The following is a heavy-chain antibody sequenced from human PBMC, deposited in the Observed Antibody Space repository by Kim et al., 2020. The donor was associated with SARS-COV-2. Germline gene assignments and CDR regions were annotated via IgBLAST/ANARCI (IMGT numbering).Heavy chain of an antibody. CDR2: IYYSGST. CDR3: ARAIVLGTVTTGGYYYYGMDV. D-gene: IGHD4-17*01. V-gene: IGHV4-31*03. Sequence: SETLSLTCTVSGGSISSGGYYWSWIRQHPGKGLEWIGYIYYSGSTYYNPSLKSRVTISVDTSKNQFSLKLSSVTAADTAVYYCARAIVLGTVTTGGYYYYGMDVWGQGTTVTVSS. J-gene: IGHJ6*02. CDR1: GGSISSGGYY.